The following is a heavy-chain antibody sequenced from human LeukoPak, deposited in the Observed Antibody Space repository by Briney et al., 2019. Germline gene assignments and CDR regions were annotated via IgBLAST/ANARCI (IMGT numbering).Heavy chain of an antibody. CDR3: SRVTSSSGWPNFDY. CDR2: IRSKAYGGTT. V-gene: IGHV3-49*01. Sequence: GGSLRLSCATSGFNFSDSRMTWIRQAPGKGLEWVGFIRSKAYGGTTEYAASVKGRFTISRDGSKSIAYLQMNSLKTEDTAMYYCSRVTSSSGWPNFDYWGQGTLVTVSS. J-gene: IGHJ4*02. D-gene: IGHD6-19*01. CDR1: GFNFSDSR.